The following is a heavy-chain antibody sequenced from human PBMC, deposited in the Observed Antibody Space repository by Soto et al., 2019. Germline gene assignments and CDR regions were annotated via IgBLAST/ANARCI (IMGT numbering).Heavy chain of an antibody. J-gene: IGHJ3*02. CDR2: ISGSGGST. CDR1: GFTFSSYA. D-gene: IGHD2-15*01. Sequence: GGSLILSCAASGFTFSSYAMSWVRPAPGKGLEWVSAISGSGGSTYYADSVKGRFTISRDNSKNTLYLQMNSLRAEDMAVYYCAKDLVNIVVVVAATGPNDAFDIWGQGTMVTVSS. V-gene: IGHV3-23*01. CDR3: AKDLVNIVVVVAATGPNDAFDI.